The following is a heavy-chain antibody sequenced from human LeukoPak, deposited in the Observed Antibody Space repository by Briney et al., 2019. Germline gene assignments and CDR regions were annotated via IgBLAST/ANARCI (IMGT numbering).Heavy chain of an antibody. CDR3: VRQAYYSESGSWTGFDY. CDR2: IYTNENT. D-gene: IGHD3-10*01. J-gene: IGHJ4*02. Sequence: SETLSLTCTVSGYSISSGYYWSWIRQPPGKGLQWIGYIYTNENTKYSPSLQSRVTMSVDTSKNQFSLKLTSVTAADTAVYYCVRQAYYSESGSWTGFDYWGQGTLVPVSS. V-gene: IGHV4-4*09. CDR1: GYSISSGYY.